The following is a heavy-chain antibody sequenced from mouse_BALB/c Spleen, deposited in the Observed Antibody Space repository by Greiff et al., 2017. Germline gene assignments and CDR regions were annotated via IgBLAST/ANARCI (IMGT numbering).Heavy chain of an antibody. Sequence: EVQLVESGPELVKPGASVKISCKASGYSFTGYFMYWVKQSHGKSLEWIGRINPYNGDTFYNQKFKGKATLTVDKSSSTAHMELLSLTSEDSAVYYCGRSGNYYGSPGYFDYWGQGTTLTVSS. D-gene: IGHD1-1*01. V-gene: IGHV1-37*01. J-gene: IGHJ2*01. CDR3: GRSGNYYGSPGYFDY. CDR1: GYSFTGYF. CDR2: INPYNGDT.